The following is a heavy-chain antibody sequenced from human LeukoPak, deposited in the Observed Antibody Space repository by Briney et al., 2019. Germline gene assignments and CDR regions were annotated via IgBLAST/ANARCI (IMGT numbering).Heavy chain of an antibody. V-gene: IGHV4-39*07. CDR3: ARKQYSSSPLDP. Sequence: SETLSLTCTVSGGSISSSRYYWGWIRHPPGTGLEWIGPIYYSGSTYYNPSLMSRVTISVDTSKNHLSLKLISVTAADTAVYYCARKQYSSSPLDPWGQGTLVTVSS. CDR1: GGSISSSRYY. J-gene: IGHJ5*02. D-gene: IGHD6-6*01. CDR2: IYYSGST.